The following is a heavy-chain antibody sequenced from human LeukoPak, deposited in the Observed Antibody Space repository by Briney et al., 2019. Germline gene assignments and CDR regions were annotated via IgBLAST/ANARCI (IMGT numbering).Heavy chain of an antibody. J-gene: IGHJ3*02. CDR2: ISFSGSTI. CDR3: ARDLSTVGATAFDI. V-gene: IGHV3-48*03. D-gene: IGHD1-26*01. Sequence: PGGALRLSCAASGFTFSSYEMNWVRQAPGKGVEWVSYISFSGSTIYYADSVKGRFTISRDNAKNSLYLQMNSLRAEDTAVYYCARDLSTVGATAFDIWGQGTMVTVSS. CDR1: GFTFSSYE.